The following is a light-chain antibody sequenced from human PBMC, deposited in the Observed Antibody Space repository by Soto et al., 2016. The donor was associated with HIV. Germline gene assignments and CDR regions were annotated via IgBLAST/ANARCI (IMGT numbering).Light chain of an antibody. CDR3: QQSYTTPFT. Sequence: DTQMTQSPSSLSASVGDRVSITCRASQTISSYLNWYRQKPGKVPELLIYGASTLQSGVPSRFSGSGSGTHFTLTISSLQPEDFATYYCQQSYTTPFTFGGGT. J-gene: IGKJ4*01. V-gene: IGKV1-39*01. CDR2: GAS. CDR1: QTISSY.